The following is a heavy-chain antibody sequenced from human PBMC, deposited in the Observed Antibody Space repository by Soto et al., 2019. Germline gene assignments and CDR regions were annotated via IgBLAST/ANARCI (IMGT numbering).Heavy chain of an antibody. J-gene: IGHJ6*02. CDR3: ANWYYDYVWGSYRLSKGYYYYGMDV. CDR1: GFTFSSYA. D-gene: IGHD3-16*02. V-gene: IGHV3-23*01. CDR2: ISGSGGST. Sequence: PGGSLRLSCAASGFTFSSYAMSWVRQAPGKGLEWVSAISGSGGSTYYADSVKGRFTISRDNSKNTLYLQMNSLRAEDTAVYYCANWYYDYVWGSYRLSKGYYYYGMDVWGQGTTVTVSS.